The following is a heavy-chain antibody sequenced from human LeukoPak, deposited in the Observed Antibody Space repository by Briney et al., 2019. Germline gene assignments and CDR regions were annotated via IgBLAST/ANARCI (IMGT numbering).Heavy chain of an antibody. V-gene: IGHV4-31*03. CDR3: ARADPYYFYYGMDV. CDR1: GGSLSSGGYY. CDR2: IYYSGST. J-gene: IGHJ6*02. Sequence: PSQTLSLTCTVSGGSLSSGGYYWSSIRQHPGTGLEWVGYIYYSGSTYYNPPLKSRVTISVDTSKNQFSLKLSSVTAADTAVYYCARADPYYFYYGMDVWGQGTTVTVSS.